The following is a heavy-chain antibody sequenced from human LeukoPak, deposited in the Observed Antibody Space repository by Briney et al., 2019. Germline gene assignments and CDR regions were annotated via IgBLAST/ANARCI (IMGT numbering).Heavy chain of an antibody. D-gene: IGHD3-22*01. V-gene: IGHV1-2*02. CDR1: GYTFTGYY. CDR3: ARGYDSSGISFDY. Sequence: ASVKVSCKASGYTFTGYYKHWVRQAPGQGLEWMGWINPNSGGTNYAQKFQGRVTMTRDTSISTAYMELSRLRSDDTAVYYCARGYDSSGISFDYWGQGTLVTVSS. J-gene: IGHJ4*02. CDR2: INPNSGGT.